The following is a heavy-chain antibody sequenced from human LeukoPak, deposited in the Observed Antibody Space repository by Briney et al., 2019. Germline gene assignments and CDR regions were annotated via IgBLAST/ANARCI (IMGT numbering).Heavy chain of an antibody. CDR3: AGNFDYDSSVNAFDI. V-gene: IGHV4-34*01. CDR2: INHSGST. J-gene: IGHJ3*02. D-gene: IGHD3-22*01. CDR1: GGSISSYY. Sequence: SETLSLTCTASGGSISSYYWSWIRQPPGKGLEWIGEINHSGSTNYNPSPKSRVTISLDASENKFSLKQSTMIAADTAVDYCAGNFDYDSSVNAFDIWGQGTMVTVSS.